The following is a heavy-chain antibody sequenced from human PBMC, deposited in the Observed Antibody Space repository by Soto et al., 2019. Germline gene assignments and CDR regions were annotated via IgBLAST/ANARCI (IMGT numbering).Heavy chain of an antibody. CDR2: IYYSGST. CDR3: ARQSSSRYWYYYGMDV. CDR1: GGSISSSSYY. J-gene: IGHJ6*02. Sequence: QLQLQESGPGLVKPSETLSLTCTVSGGSISSSSYYWGWIRQPPGKGLEWIGSIYYSGSTYYNPSLKSRVTISVDTSKNQFSLKLSSVTAADTAVYYCARQSSSRYWYYYGMDVWGQGTTVTVSS. V-gene: IGHV4-39*01. D-gene: IGHD6-13*01.